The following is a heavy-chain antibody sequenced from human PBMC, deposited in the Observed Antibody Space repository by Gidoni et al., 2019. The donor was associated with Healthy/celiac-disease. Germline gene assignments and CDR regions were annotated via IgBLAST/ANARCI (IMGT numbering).Heavy chain of an antibody. J-gene: IGHJ6*03. CDR3: ARDSEGYDSSGYLVRHYYYMDV. D-gene: IGHD3-22*01. V-gene: IGHV3-21*01. CDR2: ISSRSSYI. Sequence: EVQLVESGGGLVKPGGSLRLSCAASGFPFSSYSMHWVRQAPGQGLEWVSSISSRSSYIYYADSVKGRFTISRDNAKNSLYLQMNSLRAEDTAVYYCARDSEGYDSSGYLVRHYYYMDVWGKGTTVTVSS. CDR1: GFPFSSYS.